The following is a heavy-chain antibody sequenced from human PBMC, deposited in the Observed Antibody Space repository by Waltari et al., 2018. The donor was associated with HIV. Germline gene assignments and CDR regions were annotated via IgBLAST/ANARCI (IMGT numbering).Heavy chain of an antibody. CDR3: ARDLAVFGVVAPSYGMDV. V-gene: IGHV1-69*13. J-gene: IGHJ6*02. Sequence: QVQLVQSGAEVKTPGSSVKVSCKASGGSFGNNVINGLRQAPGHGLEWMGGYSPLLRTTKVAQKFEGRVTIAADDSTSTVYVEVSSLRYEDTALYYCARDLAVFGVVAPSYGMDVWGQGTTVTVSS. CDR1: GGSFGNNV. CDR2: YSPLLRTT. D-gene: IGHD3-3*01.